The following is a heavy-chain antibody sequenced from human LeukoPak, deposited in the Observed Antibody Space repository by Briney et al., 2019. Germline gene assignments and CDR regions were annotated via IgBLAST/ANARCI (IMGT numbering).Heavy chain of an antibody. Sequence: PGGSLRLSCAASGFTFSSYGMHWVRQAPGKGLEWVAVISYDGSNKYYADSVKGRFTISRDNSKNTLYLQMNSLRAEDAAVYYCATPRYSSSGVASDTGDFDYWGQGILVTVSS. CDR1: GFTFSSYG. CDR2: ISYDGSNK. J-gene: IGHJ4*02. D-gene: IGHD6-13*01. V-gene: IGHV3-30*03. CDR3: ATPRYSSSGVASDTGDFDY.